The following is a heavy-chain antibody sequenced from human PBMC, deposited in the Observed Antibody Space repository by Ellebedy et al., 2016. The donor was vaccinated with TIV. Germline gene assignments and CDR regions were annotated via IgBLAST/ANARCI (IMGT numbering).Heavy chain of an antibody. J-gene: IGHJ3*02. CDR2: ISYDGSNK. Sequence: GESLKISCAASRFTFSSYAMHWVRQAPGKGLEWVAVISYDGSNKYYPDSVKGRFTISRDNSKNTLYLQMNSLRAEDTAVYSCARAVEYCTSTSCRGGGSVFDIWGQGTVVTVSS. CDR3: ARAVEYCTSTSCRGGGSVFDI. V-gene: IGHV3-30*04. CDR1: RFTFSSYA. D-gene: IGHD2-2*01.